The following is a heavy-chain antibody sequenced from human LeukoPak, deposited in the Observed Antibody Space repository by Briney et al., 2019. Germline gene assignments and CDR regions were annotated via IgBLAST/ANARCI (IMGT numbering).Heavy chain of an antibody. CDR1: GGSFSGYY. J-gene: IGHJ4*02. Sequence: SETLSLTCAVYGGSFSGYYWSWIRQPPGKGLEWIGEINHSGSTNYNPSLKSRVTISVDTSKNQFSLKLSSVTAADTAVYYCARASLYYYGSGSYIYWGQGTLVTVSS. D-gene: IGHD3-10*01. CDR3: ARASLYYYGSGSYIY. CDR2: INHSGST. V-gene: IGHV4-34*01.